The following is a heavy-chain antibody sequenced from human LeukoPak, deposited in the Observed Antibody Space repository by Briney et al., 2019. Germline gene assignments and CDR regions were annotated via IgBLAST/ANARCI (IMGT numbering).Heavy chain of an antibody. CDR3: VRGYSFGPYGMDV. V-gene: IGHV3-64D*09. J-gene: IGHJ6*02. D-gene: IGHD5-18*01. CDR2: ISDSGGST. CDR1: GFPFSSYA. Sequence: GGSLRLSCSASGFPFSSYAMHWVRQAPGKGLEYVSAISDSGGSTYYADSVKGRFTISRDNSNNTLYLQMSSLRAEYTAVYFCVRGYSFGPYGMDVWGQGTTVTVSS.